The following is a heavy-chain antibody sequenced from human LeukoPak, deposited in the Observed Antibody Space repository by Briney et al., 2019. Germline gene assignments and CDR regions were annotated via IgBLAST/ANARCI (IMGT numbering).Heavy chain of an antibody. CDR2: IYYSGST. V-gene: IGHV4-39*07. CDR1: GGSISSSSYY. J-gene: IGHJ4*02. CDR3: ARGAGSGSYFDY. Sequence: PSETLSLTCTVSGGSISSSSYYWGWIRQPPGKGLEWIGSIYYSGSTYYNPSLKSRVTISVDTSKNQFSLKLSSVTAADTAVYYCARGAGSGSYFDYWGQGTLVTVSS. D-gene: IGHD1-26*01.